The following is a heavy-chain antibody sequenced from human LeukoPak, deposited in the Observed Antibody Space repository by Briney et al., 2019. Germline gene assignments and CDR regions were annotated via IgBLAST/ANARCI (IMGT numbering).Heavy chain of an antibody. D-gene: IGHD3-10*01. CDR3: AKQTVGDIIGGYYYYGMDV. CDR1: GFTFSSYA. CDR2: IRSNGGST. Sequence: GGSLRLSCSASGFTFSSYAMHWVRQAPGKGLEYVSGIRSNGGSTYYADSVKGRFTISRDNSKNTLYLQMSSLRAEDTAVYHCAKQTVGDIIGGYYYYGMDVWGQGTTVTVSS. V-gene: IGHV3-64D*09. J-gene: IGHJ6*02.